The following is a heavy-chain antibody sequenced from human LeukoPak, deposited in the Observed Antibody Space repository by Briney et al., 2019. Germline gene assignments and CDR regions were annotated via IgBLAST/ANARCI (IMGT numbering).Heavy chain of an antibody. CDR1: GYTFTNYG. CDR3: ARENRYCRGGSCYSAASDYAFDI. Sequence: ASVKVSCKASGYTFTNYGISWVRQAPGQGLEWMGWISAYIGKKNYAQKLQGRVTMTTDTSTSTVYMELRSLRSDDTAVYYCARENRYCRGGSCYSAASDYAFDIWGQGTMVTVSS. V-gene: IGHV1-18*01. D-gene: IGHD2-15*01. J-gene: IGHJ3*02. CDR2: ISAYIGKK.